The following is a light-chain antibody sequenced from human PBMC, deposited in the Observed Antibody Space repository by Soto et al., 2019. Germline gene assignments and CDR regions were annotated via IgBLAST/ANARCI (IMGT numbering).Light chain of an antibody. CDR2: AAS. CDR3: HQSFSAPIYS. J-gene: IGKJ3*01. V-gene: IGKV1-39*01. CDR1: QSISTF. Sequence: EIDMNQYPSSLFASVGDREAIACRASQSISTFLNWYQLIPGKAPTLMIFAASSLQSGVPSRFSGSGSGTDFTLTISNLQPEDFATYYCHQSFSAPIYSFGPGTKVDI.